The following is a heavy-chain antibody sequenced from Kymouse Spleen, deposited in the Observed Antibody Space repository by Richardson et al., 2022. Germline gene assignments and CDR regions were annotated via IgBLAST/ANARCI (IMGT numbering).Heavy chain of an antibody. Sequence: EVQLVESGGGLVQPGRSLRLSCAASGFTFDDYAMHWVRQAPGKGLEWVSGISWNSGSIGYADSVKGRFTISRDNAKNSLYLQMNSLRAEDTALYYCAKDNGLSNSNWYFDLWGRGTLVTVSS. CDR1: GFTFDDYA. CDR2: ISWNSGSI. J-gene: IGHJ2*01. V-gene: IGHV3-9*01. CDR3: AKDNGLSNSNWYFDL. D-gene: IGHD4-23*01.